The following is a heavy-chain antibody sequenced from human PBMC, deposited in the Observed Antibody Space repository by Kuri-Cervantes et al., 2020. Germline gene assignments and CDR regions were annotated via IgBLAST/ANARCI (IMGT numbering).Heavy chain of an antibody. D-gene: IGHD2-15*01. CDR3: ARGKPGYCSGGSCSYYFDY. V-gene: IGHV4-59*08. CDR2: IYYSGST. J-gene: IGHJ4*02. Sequence: GSLRLSCTVSGGSISSYYWSWIRQPPGKGLEWIGYIYYSGSTYYNPSLKSRVTISVDTSKNQFSLKLSSVTAADTAVYYCARGKPGYCSGGSCSYYFDYWGQGTLVTVSS. CDR1: GGSISSYY.